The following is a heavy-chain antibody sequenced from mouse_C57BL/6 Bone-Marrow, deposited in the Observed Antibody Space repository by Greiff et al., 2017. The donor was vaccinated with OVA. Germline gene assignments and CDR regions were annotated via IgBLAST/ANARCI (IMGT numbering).Heavy chain of an antibody. V-gene: IGHV6-6*01. CDR3: TRLLRPYAMDY. CDR2: IRNKANNHAT. Sequence: EVHLVESGGGLVQPGGSMKLSCAASGFTFSDAWMDWVRQSPEKGLEWVAEIRNKANNHATYYAESVKGRFTISRDDSKSSVYLQMNSLRAEDTGIYYCTRLLRPYAMDYWGQGTSVTVSS. D-gene: IGHD1-2*01. J-gene: IGHJ4*01. CDR1: GFTFSDAW.